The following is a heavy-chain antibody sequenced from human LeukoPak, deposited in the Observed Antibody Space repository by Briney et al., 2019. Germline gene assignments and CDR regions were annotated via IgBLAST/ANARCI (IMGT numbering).Heavy chain of an antibody. D-gene: IGHD6-19*01. CDR1: GFTFSSYS. V-gene: IGHV3-21*01. CDR2: ISSSSSYI. J-gene: IGHJ4*02. Sequence: KPGGSLRLSCAASGFTFSSYSMNWVRQAPGKGLEWVSSISSSSSYIYYADSVKGRFTISRDNAKNSLYLQMNSLRAEDTAVYYCARDLLPFSSGWYWGQGTLVTVSS. CDR3: ARDLLPFSSGWY.